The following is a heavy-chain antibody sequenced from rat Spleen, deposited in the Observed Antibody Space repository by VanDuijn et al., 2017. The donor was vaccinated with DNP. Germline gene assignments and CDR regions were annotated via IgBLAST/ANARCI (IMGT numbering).Heavy chain of an antibody. CDR1: GFTFSDHY. V-gene: IGHV5-22*01. CDR2: ITYEGTST. CDR3: ARPDY. J-gene: IGHJ2*01. Sequence: EVQLVESGGGLVRPGRSLKLSCAASGFTFSDHYMAWVRQAPKKGLEWVASITYEGTSTYYGDSVKGRFTISRDNAKSILYLQMNSLRSEDTATYYCARPDYWGQGVMVTVSS.